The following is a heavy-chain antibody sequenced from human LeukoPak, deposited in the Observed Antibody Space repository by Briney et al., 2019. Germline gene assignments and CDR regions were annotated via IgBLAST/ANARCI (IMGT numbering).Heavy chain of an antibody. J-gene: IGHJ6*03. V-gene: IGHV4-4*07. CDR3: ARDTGPSIYYYYMDV. CDR1: GGSINSYY. CDR2: IYTSGST. Sequence: SETLSLTCTVSGGSINSYYWSWIRQPAGKGLEWIGRIYTSGSTNYNPSLKSRVTISVDKSKNQFSLKLSSVTAADTAVYYCARDTGPSIYYYYMDVWGKGTTVTVSS.